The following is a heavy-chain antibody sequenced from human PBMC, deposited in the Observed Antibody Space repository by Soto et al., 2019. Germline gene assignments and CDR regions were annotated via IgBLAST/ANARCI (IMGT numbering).Heavy chain of an antibody. CDR2: ISGSGGST. CDR3: AKDRDDTYYDSSGYSLFDY. J-gene: IGHJ4*02. Sequence: GSLRLSCAASGFTFSSYAMSWVRQAPGKGLEWVSAISGSGGSTYYADSVKGRFTISRDNSKNTLYLQMNSLRAEDTAVYYCAKDRDDTYYDSSGYSLFDYWGQGTLVTVSS. CDR1: GFTFSSYA. V-gene: IGHV3-23*01. D-gene: IGHD3-22*01.